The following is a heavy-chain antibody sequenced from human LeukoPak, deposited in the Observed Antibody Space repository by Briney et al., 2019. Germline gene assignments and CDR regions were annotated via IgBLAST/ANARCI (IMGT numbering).Heavy chain of an antibody. CDR3: ARGYTALSGSYRSWFDP. CDR1: GGSFSGYY. CDR2: IXHSGST. V-gene: IGHV4-34*01. Sequence: SETLSLTCAVYGGSFSGYYWSWIRQPPGXXXEWIGXIXHSGSTNYNPSLKSRVTIPVDTSKNQFSLKLSSVTAADTAVYYCARGYTALSGSYRSWFDPWGQGTLVTVSS. J-gene: IGHJ5*02. D-gene: IGHD6-19*01.